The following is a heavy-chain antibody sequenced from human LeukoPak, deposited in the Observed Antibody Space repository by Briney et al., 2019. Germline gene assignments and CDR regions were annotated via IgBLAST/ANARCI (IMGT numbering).Heavy chain of an antibody. Sequence: ASVKVSCKASGYTFTSYDINWVRQATGQGLEWMGWMNPNSGNTGYAQKFQGRVTINRNTSISTAYMELSSLRSEDTAVYYCARKLRYFDRTPLGYWGQGTLVTASS. J-gene: IGHJ4*02. CDR1: GYTFTSYD. CDR3: ARKLRYFDRTPLGY. CDR2: MNPNSGNT. V-gene: IGHV1-8*03. D-gene: IGHD3-9*01.